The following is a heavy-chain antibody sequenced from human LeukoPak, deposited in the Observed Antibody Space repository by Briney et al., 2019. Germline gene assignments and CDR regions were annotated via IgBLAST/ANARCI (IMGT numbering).Heavy chain of an antibody. V-gene: IGHV3-30*04. D-gene: IGHD6-6*01. CDR3: ARESFAQLYDY. Sequence: GGSLRLSCAASGFTFSSYAMHWVRQAPGKGLEWVAVISYDGSNKYYADSVKGRFTISRDNSKNTLYLQMNSLRAEDTAVYYCARESFAQLYDYWGQGPLVTVSS. CDR1: GFTFSSYA. CDR2: ISYDGSNK. J-gene: IGHJ4*02.